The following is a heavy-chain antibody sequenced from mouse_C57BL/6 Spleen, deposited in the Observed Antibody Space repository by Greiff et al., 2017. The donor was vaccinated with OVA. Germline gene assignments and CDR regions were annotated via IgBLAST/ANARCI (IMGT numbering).Heavy chain of an antibody. Sequence: VKLQQPGTELVKPGASVKLSCKASGYTFTSYWMHWVKQRPGQGLEWIGNINPSNGGTNYNEKFKSKATLTVDKSTSTAYMQLSSLTSEDSAVYYCARGGYDNYFDYWGQGTTLTVSS. V-gene: IGHV1-53*01. CDR2: INPSNGGT. J-gene: IGHJ2*01. CDR1: GYTFTSYW. CDR3: ARGGYDNYFDY. D-gene: IGHD2-2*01.